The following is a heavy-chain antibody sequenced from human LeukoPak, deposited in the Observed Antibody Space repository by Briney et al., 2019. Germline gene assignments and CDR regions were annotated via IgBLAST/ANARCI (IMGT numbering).Heavy chain of an antibody. Sequence: GGSLRLSCSASGFTFSTYPMHWVRQAPGKGLEYVSTIFDNGDITSYAASVKGRFTTSRDNSKNTLYLQMSSLRPEDTAVYYCVKSPSDGLDVWGQGATVTVSS. CDR2: IFDNGDIT. V-gene: IGHV3-64D*09. CDR1: GFTFSTYP. J-gene: IGHJ6*02. CDR3: VKSPSDGLDV.